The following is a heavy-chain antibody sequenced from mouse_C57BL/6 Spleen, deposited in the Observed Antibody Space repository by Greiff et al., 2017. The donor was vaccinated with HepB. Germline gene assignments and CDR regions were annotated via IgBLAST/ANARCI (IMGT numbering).Heavy chain of an antibody. Sequence: EVKLVESGGGLVKPGGSLKLSCAASGFTFSDYGMHWVRQAPEKGLEWVAYISSGSSTIYYADTVKGRFTISRDNAKNTLFLQMTSLRSEDTAMYSCARGCSFAWFAYWGQGTLVTVSA. V-gene: IGHV5-17*01. J-gene: IGHJ3*01. CDR3: ARGCSFAWFAY. CDR1: GFTFSDYG. CDR2: ISSGSSTI.